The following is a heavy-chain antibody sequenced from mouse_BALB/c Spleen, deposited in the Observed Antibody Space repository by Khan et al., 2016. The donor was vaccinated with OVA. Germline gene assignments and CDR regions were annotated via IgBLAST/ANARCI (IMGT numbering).Heavy chain of an antibody. CDR3: ARAYYRYDGYYAMDY. CDR2: IWGGGGT. CDR1: GFSLSRYN. V-gene: IGHV2-6-4*01. J-gene: IGHJ4*01. Sequence: VHLVESGPGLVVPSQSLSITCTVSGFSLSRYNIHWVRQPPGKGLEWLGMIWGGGGTDYNSTLKSRLSISKDNSKSQVFLKMNSLQTDDTAMYYCARAYYRYDGYYAMDYWGQGTSVTVSS. D-gene: IGHD2-14*01.